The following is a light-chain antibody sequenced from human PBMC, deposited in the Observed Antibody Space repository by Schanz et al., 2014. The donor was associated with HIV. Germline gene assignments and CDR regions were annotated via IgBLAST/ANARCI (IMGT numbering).Light chain of an antibody. Sequence: EIVLTQSPGTLSLSPGERATLSCRASQTIGSSYLAWYQQRPGQAPRLLIYGTSTRATGIPARFSGSGSGTEFTLTISSLQSEDFAVYYCQQYGNSPFTFGPGTKVDIK. CDR2: GTS. V-gene: IGKV3-20*01. CDR1: QTIGSSY. CDR3: QQYGNSPFT. J-gene: IGKJ3*01.